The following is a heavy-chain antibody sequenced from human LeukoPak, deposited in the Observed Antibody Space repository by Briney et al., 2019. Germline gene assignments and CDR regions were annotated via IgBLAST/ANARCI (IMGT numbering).Heavy chain of an antibody. V-gene: IGHV4-34*01. J-gene: IGHJ6*02. CDR3: ARDFPRFWSGQQYGMDV. D-gene: IGHD3-3*01. CDR2: INHSGST. CDR1: GGSFSGYY. Sequence: SETLSLTCAVYGGSFSGYYWSWIRQPPGKGLEWIGEINHSGSTNYNPSLKSRVTISVDTSKNQFSLKLSSVTAADTAVYYCARDFPRFWSGQQYGMDVWGQGTTVTVSS.